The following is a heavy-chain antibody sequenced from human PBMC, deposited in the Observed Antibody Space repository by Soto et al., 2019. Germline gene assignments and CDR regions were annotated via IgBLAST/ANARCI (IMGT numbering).Heavy chain of an antibody. Sequence: GGSLRLSCAASGFTFSSYEMNWVRQAPGKGLEWVSYISSSGSTIYYADSVKGRFTISRDNAKNSLYLQMNSLRAEDTAVYYCERPRGYLDYWGQGTLVTVSS. V-gene: IGHV3-48*03. D-gene: IGHD5-12*01. CDR1: GFTFSSYE. CDR3: ERPRGYLDY. J-gene: IGHJ4*02. CDR2: ISSSGSTI.